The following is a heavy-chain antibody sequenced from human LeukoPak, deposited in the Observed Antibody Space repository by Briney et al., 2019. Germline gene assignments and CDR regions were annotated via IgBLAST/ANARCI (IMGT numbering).Heavy chain of an antibody. CDR3: ARGPPPDLDY. J-gene: IGHJ4*02. Sequence: SETLSLTCTVSGDSISSYYWSWIRQPAGQGLEWIGRIHPSGSTNYNPSLKSRVTLSVDTSKNEFSLKLSSVTAADTAVYYCARGPPPDLDYWGRGTLVTVSS. CDR1: GDSISSYY. V-gene: IGHV4-4*07. CDR2: IHPSGST.